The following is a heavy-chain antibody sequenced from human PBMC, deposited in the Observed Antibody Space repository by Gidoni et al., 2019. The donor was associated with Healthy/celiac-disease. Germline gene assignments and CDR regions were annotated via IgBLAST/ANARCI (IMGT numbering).Heavy chain of an antibody. D-gene: IGHD6-13*01. Sequence: EVQLVESGGGLVKPGGSLRLSCAASGFTFSSYSMHWVRQAPGKGLEWVSSISSSSSYIYYADSVKGRFTISRDNAKNSLYLQMNSLRAEDTAVYYCARGGAGMVAARKTYYYYGMDVWGQGTTVTVSS. V-gene: IGHV3-21*01. J-gene: IGHJ6*02. CDR2: ISSSSSYI. CDR3: ARGGAGMVAARKTYYYYGMDV. CDR1: GFTFSSYS.